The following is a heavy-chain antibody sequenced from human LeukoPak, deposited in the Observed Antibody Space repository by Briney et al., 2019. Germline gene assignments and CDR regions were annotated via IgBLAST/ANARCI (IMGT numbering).Heavy chain of an antibody. V-gene: IGHV4-38-2*02. J-gene: IGHJ5*02. D-gene: IGHD1-26*01. Sequence: SETLSLTCTVTGYSISSGYYWGWIRQPPGKGLEWIGSIYHSGSTYYNPSLKSRVTISVDTSKNQFSLKLSSVTAADTAVYYCARGLRPSGSYHREYNWFDPWGQGTPVTVSS. CDR1: GYSISSGYY. CDR3: ARGLRPSGSYHREYNWFDP. CDR2: IYHSGST.